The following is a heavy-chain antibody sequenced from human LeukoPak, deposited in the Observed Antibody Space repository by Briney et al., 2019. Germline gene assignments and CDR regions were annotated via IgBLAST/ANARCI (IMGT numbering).Heavy chain of an antibody. CDR1: ELTFITYG. V-gene: IGHV3-23*01. J-gene: IGHJ3*02. D-gene: IGHD3-3*01. CDR3: AKSRLSGINDAFDI. Sequence: GGTLRLSCAASELTFITYGMTWVRQAPGKGLEWVSAITGSAVSTFYADSVKGRFTISRDNSKNTLYLQMNSLRAEDTAVYYCAKSRLSGINDAFDIWGQGTMVTVSS. CDR2: ITGSAVST.